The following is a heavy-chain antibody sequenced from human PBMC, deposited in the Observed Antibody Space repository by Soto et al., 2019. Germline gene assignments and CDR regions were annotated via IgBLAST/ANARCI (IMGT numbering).Heavy chain of an antibody. CDR2: MYNTGST. V-gene: IGHV4-59*01. Sequence: QVQLQESGPGLVKPSETLSLTCTVSGGTISRYYWSWIRQPPGKGLEWIGYMYNTGSTVYNPSFKSTVTMSVDTSKNQFSLQLNSVTAADTAVYYCARDLWGYCGTDCYPLDVWGQGTTVTVSS. CDR1: GGTISRYY. J-gene: IGHJ6*02. CDR3: ARDLWGYCGTDCYPLDV. D-gene: IGHD2-21*02.